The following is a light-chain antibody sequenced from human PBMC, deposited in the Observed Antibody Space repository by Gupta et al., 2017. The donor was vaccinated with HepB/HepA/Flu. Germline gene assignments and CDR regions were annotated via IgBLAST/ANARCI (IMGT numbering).Light chain of an antibody. CDR1: SSDVGGYNY. V-gene: IGLV2-11*01. J-gene: IGLJ1*01. CDR2: DVS. CDR3: CSYAGSYTFEV. Sequence: QSALTPPRSVSVSPGQSVTISCTGTSSDVGGYNYVSWYQQHPGKAPKLMIYDVSKRPSGVPDRFSGSKSGNTASLTISGLQAEDEADYYCCSYAGSYTFEVFGTGTKVTVL.